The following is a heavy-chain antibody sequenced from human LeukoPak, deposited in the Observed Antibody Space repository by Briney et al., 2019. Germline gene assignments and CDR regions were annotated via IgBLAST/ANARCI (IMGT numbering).Heavy chain of an antibody. V-gene: IGHV4-59*02. CDR3: ARTGSGRHARISSTTNYYYYYYMDV. CDR2: IYHTGST. J-gene: IGHJ6*03. D-gene: IGHD3-10*01. Sequence: PSETLSLTCTISGGSVSDYYWSWIRQSPGKGLEWIGYIYHTGSTSYSPSLKSRVTISADTSQNQFSLKLSSVTAADTAVYYCARTGSGRHARISSTTNYYYYYYMDVWGKGTTVTISS. CDR1: GGSVSDYY.